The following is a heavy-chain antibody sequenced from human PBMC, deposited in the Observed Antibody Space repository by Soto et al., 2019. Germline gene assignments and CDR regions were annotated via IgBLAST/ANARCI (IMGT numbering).Heavy chain of an antibody. V-gene: IGHV1-3*01. CDR2: INAGNGNT. D-gene: IGHD5-18*01. CDR1: GYTFTSYA. J-gene: IGHJ4*02. CDR3: ERDPGYSYGDN. Sequence: QVQLVQSGAEVKKPGASVKVSCKASGYTFTSYAMHWVRQAPGQRLEWMGWINAGNGNTKYSQKFQGRVTITRDTSASTAYMERSSLRSEDTAVYSCERDPGYSYGDNWGQGTLVTVSS.